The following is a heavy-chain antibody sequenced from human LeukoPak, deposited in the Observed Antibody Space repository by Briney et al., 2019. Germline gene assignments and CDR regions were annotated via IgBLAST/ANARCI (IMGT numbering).Heavy chain of an antibody. D-gene: IGHD3-10*01. CDR3: AREFAY. Sequence: SETLSLTCTVSGGSISSGSHYWLWIRQPAGKGLEWIGPIYTSGSTNYNPSLKSRVTISVDTSKNQFSLKLSSVTAADTGVYYCAREFAYWGQGTLVTVSS. J-gene: IGHJ4*02. CDR2: IYTSGST. V-gene: IGHV4-61*02. CDR1: GGSISSGSHY.